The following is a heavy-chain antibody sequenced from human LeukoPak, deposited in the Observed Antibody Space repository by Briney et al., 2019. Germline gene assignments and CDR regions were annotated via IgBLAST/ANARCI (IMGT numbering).Heavy chain of an antibody. J-gene: IGHJ3*02. V-gene: IGHV3-30*04. Sequence: QPGGSLRLSCAASGFTFSSYAMHWVRQAPGKGLEWVAVISYDGSNKYYADSVKGRFTISRDNSKNTLYLQMNSLRAEDTAVYYCARGSSGYSSSWPEDAFDIWGQGTMVTVSS. D-gene: IGHD6-13*01. CDR2: ISYDGSNK. CDR1: GFTFSSYA. CDR3: ARGSSGYSSSWPEDAFDI.